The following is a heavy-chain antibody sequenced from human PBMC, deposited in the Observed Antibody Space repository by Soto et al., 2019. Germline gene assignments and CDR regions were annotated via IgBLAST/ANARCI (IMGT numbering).Heavy chain of an antibody. CDR3: AREGGSGSYGVMNY. CDR2: ISYDGSNK. V-gene: IGHV3-30-3*01. D-gene: IGHD3-10*01. Sequence: QPGGSLRLSCAASGFTFSSYAMHWVRQAPGKGLEWVAVISYDGSNKYYADSVKGRFTISRDNSKNTLYLQMNSLRAEDTAVYYCAREGGSGSYGVMNYWGQGTLVTVSS. CDR1: GFTFSSYA. J-gene: IGHJ4*02.